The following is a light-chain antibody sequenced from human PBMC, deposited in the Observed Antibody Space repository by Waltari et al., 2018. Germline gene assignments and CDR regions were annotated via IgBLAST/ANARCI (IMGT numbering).Light chain of an antibody. CDR2: WAS. CDR1: QSVFYNANNKNY. CDR3: QQYYGSPFT. Sequence: DIVMTQSPDSLAVSLGERATINCKSSQSVFYNANNKNYLSLYQQKPGQPPKLLIYWASTRESGVPDRFSGSGSGTDFTLTISSLQAEDVALYFCQQYYGSPFTFGGGTKVEIK. V-gene: IGKV4-1*01. J-gene: IGKJ4*01.